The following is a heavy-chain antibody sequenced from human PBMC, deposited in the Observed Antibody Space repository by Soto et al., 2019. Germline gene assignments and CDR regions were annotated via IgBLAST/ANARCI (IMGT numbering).Heavy chain of an antibody. V-gene: IGHV3-15*01. Sequence: GGSLRLSCAASEFTFTNACMSWVRQAPGKGLEWVGRIKSKTDGGTADYAAPVKGRFTISRDDSKNTLYLQMNSLKTEDTAVYYCNLGSGSSAHDYWGQGTLVTVSS. CDR2: IKSKTDGGTA. CDR3: NLGSGSSAHDY. J-gene: IGHJ4*02. CDR1: EFTFTNAC. D-gene: IGHD3-10*01.